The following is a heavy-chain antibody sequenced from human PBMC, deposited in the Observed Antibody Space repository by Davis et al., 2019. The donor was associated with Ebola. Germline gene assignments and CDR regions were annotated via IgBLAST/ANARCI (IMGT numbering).Heavy chain of an antibody. CDR1: GFSLSTSGMC. CDR3: ALTSRAVTMGRYYYGMDV. J-gene: IGHJ6*02. V-gene: IGHV2-70*01. D-gene: IGHD5-18*01. Sequence: SGPTLVKPTQTLTLTCTFSGFSLSTSGMCVGWIRQPPGKALEWLALIDWDDDKYYSTSLKTRLTISKDTSKNQVVLTMTNMDPVDTATYYCALTSRAVTMGRYYYGMDVWGQGTTVTVSS. CDR2: IDWDDDK.